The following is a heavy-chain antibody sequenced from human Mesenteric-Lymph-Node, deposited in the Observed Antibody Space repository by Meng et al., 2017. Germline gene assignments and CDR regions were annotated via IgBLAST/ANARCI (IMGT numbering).Heavy chain of an antibody. D-gene: IGHD5-18*01. CDR3: ARDTPGLLFDY. J-gene: IGHJ4*02. V-gene: IGHV3-21*01. CDR2: ISSSSNYI. Sequence: EVQLVESGGGLVKPGGSLRLSCAASGFTFSSYTMNWVRRAPGKGLEWVSSISSSSNYIYSADSVKGRFTISRDNAKNSLYLQMNSLRAEDTAVYYCARDTPGLLFDYWAREPWSPSPQ. CDR1: GFTFSSYT.